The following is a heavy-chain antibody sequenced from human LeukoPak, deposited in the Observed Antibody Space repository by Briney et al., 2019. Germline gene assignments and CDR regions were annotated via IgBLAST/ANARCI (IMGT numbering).Heavy chain of an antibody. CDR1: GVSISTYY. CDR2: IYTSGST. D-gene: IGHD2-8*02. V-gene: IGHV4-4*07. CDR3: ARVWVGYGDAFDI. J-gene: IGHJ3*02. Sequence: SETLSLTCTVSGVSISTYYWSWIRQPAGKGLEWIGRIYTSGSTNYNPSLKSRVTMSVDTSKNQFSLKLSSVTAADTAVYCCARVWVGYGDAFDIWGQGTMVTVSS.